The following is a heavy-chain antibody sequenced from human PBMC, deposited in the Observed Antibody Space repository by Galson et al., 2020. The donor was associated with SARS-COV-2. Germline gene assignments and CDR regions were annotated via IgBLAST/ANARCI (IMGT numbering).Heavy chain of an antibody. CDR1: GDSISSSRYY. J-gene: IGHJ3*02. CDR2: IYYSGST. Sequence: SQTLPLTCIDSGDSISSSRYYWAWIRQPPGKGLEWIGSIYYSGSTYYNPSLKSRVTISVDASKNQFSLKLNSVTAADTAVYHCARQGNSGRAFDIWGQGTMVTVSS. D-gene: IGHD1-26*01. CDR3: ARQGNSGRAFDI. V-gene: IGHV4-39*01.